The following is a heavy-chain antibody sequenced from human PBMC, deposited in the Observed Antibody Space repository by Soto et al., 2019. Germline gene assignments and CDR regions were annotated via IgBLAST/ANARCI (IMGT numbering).Heavy chain of an antibody. CDR2: SYHSGST. CDR3: ARATYYDFWSGQEGMDV. D-gene: IGHD3-3*01. Sequence: QVQLQESGPGLVKPSGTLSLTCAVSGGSISSSNWWSWVRQPPGKGLEWIGVSYHSGSTNYNPSLKSRVTISVDKSKNQFSLKLSSVTAADTAVYYCARATYYDFWSGQEGMDVWGQGTTVTVSS. J-gene: IGHJ6*02. V-gene: IGHV4-4*02. CDR1: GGSISSSNW.